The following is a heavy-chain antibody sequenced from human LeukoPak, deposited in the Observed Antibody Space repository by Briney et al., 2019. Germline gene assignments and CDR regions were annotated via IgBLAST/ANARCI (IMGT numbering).Heavy chain of an antibody. CDR3: ARDRAMDYSSGWSPPGRWFDP. CDR1: VGTFSSYA. J-gene: IGHJ5*02. Sequence: ASVKVSCKASVGTFSSYAISWVRQAPGQGLEWMGGIIPIFGTANYAQKFEGRVTLTADESTSTAYMELSSLRSEDTAVYYCARDRAMDYSSGWSPPGRWFDPWGQGTLVTVSS. D-gene: IGHD6-19*01. CDR2: IIPIFGTA. V-gene: IGHV1-69*13.